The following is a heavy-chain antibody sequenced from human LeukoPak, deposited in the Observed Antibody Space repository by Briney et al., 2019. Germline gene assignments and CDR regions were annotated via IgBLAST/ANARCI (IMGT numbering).Heavy chain of an antibody. V-gene: IGHV3-23*01. Sequence: GGSLRLSCAASGFTFSSYAMRWVPQAPGKGLQWVSAISGSGGSTYYADSVKGRFPISRDNSKHTLYLQMNSLRAEDTAVYYCAKGGQDYCSGGSCYPYYYYGMDVWGQGTTVTVSS. CDR1: GFTFSSYA. D-gene: IGHD2-15*01. CDR2: ISGSGGST. J-gene: IGHJ6*02. CDR3: AKGGQDYCSGGSCYPYYYYGMDV.